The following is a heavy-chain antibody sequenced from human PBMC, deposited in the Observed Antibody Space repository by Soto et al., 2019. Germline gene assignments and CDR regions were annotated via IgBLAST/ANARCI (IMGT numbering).Heavy chain of an antibody. Sequence: SVKVSCKASGGTFSSYAISWVGQSPLRGREWMGGIIPIFGTANYAQKFQGRVTITADESTSTAYMELSSLRSEYTAVYYCARDDMIVPAANHYYGMDVWGQGTTVTVSS. CDR1: GGTFSSYA. D-gene: IGHD2-2*01. V-gene: IGHV1-69*13. J-gene: IGHJ6*02. CDR2: IIPIFGTA. CDR3: ARDDMIVPAANHYYGMDV.